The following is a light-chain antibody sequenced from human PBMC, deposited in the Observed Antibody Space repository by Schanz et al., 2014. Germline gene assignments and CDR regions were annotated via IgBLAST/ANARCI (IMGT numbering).Light chain of an antibody. J-gene: IGKJ4*01. CDR1: QTVSSTS. V-gene: IGKV3-20*01. CDR2: GAS. Sequence: EIVVTQSPGTLSVSPGERAILSCRASQTVSSTSLAWYQQKPGQAPRLLIYGASNRATGIPDRFSGSGSGTDFTLTISRLEPEDFAMYYCQQYDIAPLTFGGGTKVEIK. CDR3: QQYDIAPLT.